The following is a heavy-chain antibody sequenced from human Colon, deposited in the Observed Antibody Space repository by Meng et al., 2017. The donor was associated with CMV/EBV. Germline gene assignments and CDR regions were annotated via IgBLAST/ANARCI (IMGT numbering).Heavy chain of an antibody. CDR2: MSAYSGDT. CDR1: GYTFTTYG. J-gene: IGHJ1*01. V-gene: IGHV1-18*01. Sequence: KASGYTFTTYGFSWVRQAPGQGLEWMGWMSAYSGDTHFAQNFQGRVILTRDTSTTTAYLEMRSLRSDDTATYYCVRESEVSGVVYLHHWGQGILVTVSS. CDR3: VRESEVSGVVYLHH. D-gene: IGHD6-19*01.